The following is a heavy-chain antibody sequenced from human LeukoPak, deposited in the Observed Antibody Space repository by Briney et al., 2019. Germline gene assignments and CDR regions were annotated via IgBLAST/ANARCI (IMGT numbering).Heavy chain of an antibody. J-gene: IGHJ4*02. V-gene: IGHV3-23*01. D-gene: IGHD6-13*01. CDR3: AKGSSSSRPYYFDY. CDR1: GFTFNNYV. Sequence: GGSLRLSCAASGFTFNNYVMNWVRQAPGKGLEWVSAITDSSTSTYYVDSVKGRFTISRHNSKNTLYLQTNSLRAEDTAVYYCAKGSSSSRPYYFDYWGQGTLVTVSS. CDR2: ITDSSTST.